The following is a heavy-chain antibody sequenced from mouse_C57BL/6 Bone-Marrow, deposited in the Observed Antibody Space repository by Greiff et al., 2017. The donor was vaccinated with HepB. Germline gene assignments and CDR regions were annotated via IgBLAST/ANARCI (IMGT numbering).Heavy chain of an antibody. V-gene: IGHV1-54*01. Sequence: VQLQQSGAELVRPWTSVKVSCKASGYAFTNYLIEWVKQRPGQGLEWIGVINPGSGGTNYNEKFKGKATLTADKSSSTAYMQLSSLTSEDSAVYFCAKGLRLDWYFDVWGTGTTVTVSS. CDR2: INPGSGGT. J-gene: IGHJ1*03. D-gene: IGHD1-1*01. CDR3: AKGLRLDWYFDV. CDR1: GYAFTNYL.